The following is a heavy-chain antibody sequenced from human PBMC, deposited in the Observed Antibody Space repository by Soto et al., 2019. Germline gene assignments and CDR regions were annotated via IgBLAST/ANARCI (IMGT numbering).Heavy chain of an antibody. CDR1: GYTFTSYG. D-gene: IGHD4-4*01. Sequence: GASVKVSCKASGYTFTSYGISWVRQAPGQGLEWMGWISAYNGNTNYAQKLQGRVTMTTDTSTSTAYMELRSLRSEDTAVYYCARDHMATLTTIYYYYYYYMDVWGKGTTVTVSS. CDR3: ARDHMATLTTIYYYYYYYMDV. CDR2: ISAYNGNT. V-gene: IGHV1-18*01. J-gene: IGHJ6*03.